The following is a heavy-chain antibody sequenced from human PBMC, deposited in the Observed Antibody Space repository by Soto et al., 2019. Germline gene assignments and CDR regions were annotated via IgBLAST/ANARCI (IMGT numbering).Heavy chain of an antibody. CDR3: TTVCPVGGIIIREGMDV. CDR2: IRSKTDGGTA. D-gene: IGHD3-3*01. J-gene: IGHJ6*02. V-gene: IGHV3-15*01. CDR1: GFSIADAW. Sequence: EVQLVESGGGLVQTGGSLRLSCGASGFSIADAWMSWVRQAPGRGLEWVGRIRSKTDGGTADHTAPVKGRFTIARDDSKNTVYLQMNSLRTEDTAVYYCTTVCPVGGIIIREGMDVWGQGTTVTVSS.